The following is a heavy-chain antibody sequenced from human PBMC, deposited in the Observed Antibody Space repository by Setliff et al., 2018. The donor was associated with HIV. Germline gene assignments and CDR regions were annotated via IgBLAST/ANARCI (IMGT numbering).Heavy chain of an antibody. V-gene: IGHV1-8*01. CDR1: GHTFTNVD. J-gene: IGHJ6*04. CDR2: MNPNTGVS. CDR3: ARGKGVGGVVITGGLDV. D-gene: IGHD3-10*01. Sequence: ASVKVSCKASGHTFTNVDIHWLRRATGQGLEWMGWMNPNTGVSGYALKFQARVTMTRDTSISTAYMELSSLTSDDTAVYYSARGKGVGGVVITGGLDVWGKGTTVTVSS.